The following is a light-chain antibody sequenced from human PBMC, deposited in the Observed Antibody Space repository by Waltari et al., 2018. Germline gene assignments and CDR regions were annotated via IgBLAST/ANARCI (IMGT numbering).Light chain of an antibody. CDR3: QQYGSSLLFT. V-gene: IGKV3-20*01. CDR1: QSVSSSY. Sequence: DIVLQPSPGTLSLSPGARATISCRASQSVSSSYLAWYQQKPGQAPRLLIYAASSRATGIPDRFSGSGSGTDFTLTISRLEPEDFAVYYCQQYGSSLLFTFGPGTKVDIK. J-gene: IGKJ3*01. CDR2: AAS.